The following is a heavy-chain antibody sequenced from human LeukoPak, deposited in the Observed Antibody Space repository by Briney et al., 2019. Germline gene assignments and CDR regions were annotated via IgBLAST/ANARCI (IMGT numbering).Heavy chain of an antibody. CDR1: GGTFSSHA. D-gene: IGHD6-19*01. V-gene: IGHV1-69*13. CDR3: AKLGSGWYYGY. Sequence: ASVKVSCKASGGTFSSHAISWVRQAPGQGLEWMGGIIPIFGTANYAQKFQGRVTITADESTSTAYMELSSLRAEDTAVYYCAKLGSGWYYGYWGQGTLVTVSS. CDR2: IIPIFGTA. J-gene: IGHJ4*02.